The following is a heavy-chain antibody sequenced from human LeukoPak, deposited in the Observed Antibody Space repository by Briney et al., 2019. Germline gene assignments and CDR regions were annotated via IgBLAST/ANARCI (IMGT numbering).Heavy chain of an antibody. J-gene: IGHJ4*02. CDR3: ARSSGYPFFDY. CDR1: GFTFSDYS. V-gene: IGHV3-48*01. Sequence: AGGSLRLSCEASGFTFSDYSMNWVRQAPGKGLGWLSYITSTSDTIYYADSVKGRFTISRDNAKNSVYLQMNSLRAEDTAVYYCARSSGYPFFDYWGQGTLVTVSS. D-gene: IGHD3-22*01. CDR2: ITSTSDTI.